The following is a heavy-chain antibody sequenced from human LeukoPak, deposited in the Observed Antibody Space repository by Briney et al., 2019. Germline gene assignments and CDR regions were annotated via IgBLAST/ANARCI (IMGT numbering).Heavy chain of an antibody. CDR2: IYYSGST. J-gene: IGHJ5*02. CDR1: RGSIGSYY. Sequence: SETLSLTCSVSRGSIGSYYWSWIRQPPGKGLEWIGYIYYSGSTNYNPSLKSRVTISVDTSKNQFSLKLSSVTAADTAVYYCARERRLEPNLGVNWLHPWGQGTLVTVSS. V-gene: IGHV4-59*01. D-gene: IGHD1-1*01. CDR3: ARERRLEPNLGVNWLHP.